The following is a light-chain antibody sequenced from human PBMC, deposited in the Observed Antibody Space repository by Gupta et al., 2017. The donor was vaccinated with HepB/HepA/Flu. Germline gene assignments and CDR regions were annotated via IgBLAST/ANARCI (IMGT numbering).Light chain of an antibody. V-gene: IGLV3-25*03. CDR2: REN. CDR1: ELPKQY. Sequence: SYELTQPPSVSVSPGQTARITCSGDELPKQYANWYQQKPGQAPVVVMYRENERPSGIPERFSGSSSGTVVTLTISGVQAEDEADYYCDSGDSSGTHYVFGTGTKVTVL. J-gene: IGLJ1*01. CDR3: DSGDSSGTHYV.